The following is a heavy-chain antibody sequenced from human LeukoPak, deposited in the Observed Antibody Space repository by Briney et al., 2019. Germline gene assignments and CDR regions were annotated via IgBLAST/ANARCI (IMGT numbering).Heavy chain of an antibody. Sequence: EASVKVSCKASGYTFTGYYMHWVRQAPGQGLEWMGWINPNSGGTNYAQKFQGWVTMTRDTSISTAYMELSRLRSDDTAVYYCAREFANFDYGDYGALDYWGQGTLVTVSS. V-gene: IGHV1-2*04. CDR2: INPNSGGT. CDR1: GYTFTGYY. D-gene: IGHD4-17*01. CDR3: AREFANFDYGDYGALDY. J-gene: IGHJ4*02.